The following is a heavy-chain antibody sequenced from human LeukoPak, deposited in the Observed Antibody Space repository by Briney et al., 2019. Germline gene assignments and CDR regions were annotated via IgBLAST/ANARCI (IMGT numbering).Heavy chain of an antibody. Sequence: PGGSLRLSCAASGFTINTFTMNWVRQAPGKGLEWVSTIRGAEGGTYYADSVKGRFTISRDNFENTLYLQMNYLREEDTALYHCAKAFSSGWSPFDYWGQGALVTVSS. V-gene: IGHV3-23*01. CDR1: GFTINTFT. CDR2: IRGAEGGT. J-gene: IGHJ4*02. D-gene: IGHD6-19*01. CDR3: AKAFSSGWSPFDY.